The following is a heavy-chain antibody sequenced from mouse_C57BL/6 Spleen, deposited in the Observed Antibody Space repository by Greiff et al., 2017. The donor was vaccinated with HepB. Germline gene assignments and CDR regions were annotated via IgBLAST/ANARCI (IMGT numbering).Heavy chain of an antibody. CDR2: ISNGGGST. Sequence: EVKLMESGGGLVQPGGSLKLSCAASGFTFSDYYMYWVRQTPEKRLEWVAYISNGGGSTYYPDTVKGRFTISRDNAKNTLYLQMRRLKSEDTAMYYCARLETGTYWYFDVWGTGTTVTVSS. J-gene: IGHJ1*03. D-gene: IGHD4-1*01. CDR3: ARLETGTYWYFDV. CDR1: GFTFSDYY. V-gene: IGHV5-12*01.